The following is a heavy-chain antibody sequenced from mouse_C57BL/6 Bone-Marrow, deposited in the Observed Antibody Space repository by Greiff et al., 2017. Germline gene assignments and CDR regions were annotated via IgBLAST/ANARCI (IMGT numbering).Heavy chain of an antibody. CDR3: ARFHNFDY. CDR2: IDPSDSYT. V-gene: IGHV1-59*01. J-gene: IGHJ2*01. Sequence: QVQLQQPGAELVWPGTSVKLSCKASGYTFTSYWMHWVKQRPGQGLEWIGVIDPSDSYTNYNQKFKGKATLTVDTSSSTAYMQLSSLTSEDSAVYYCARFHNFDYWGQGTTLTVSS. CDR1: GYTFTSYW.